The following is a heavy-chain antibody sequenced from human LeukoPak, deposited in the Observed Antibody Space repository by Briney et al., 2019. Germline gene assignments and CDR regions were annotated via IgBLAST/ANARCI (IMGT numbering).Heavy chain of an antibody. CDR3: AAESYYYDSPSYYGMDV. Sequence: GGSLRLSCAASGFTFSSYWMHWVRQAPGKGLVWVSRINSDGSSTSYADSVKGRFTISRDNAKNTLYLQMNSLRAEDTAVHYCAAESYYYDSPSYYGMDVWGQGTTVTVSS. D-gene: IGHD3-22*01. CDR2: INSDGSST. J-gene: IGHJ6*02. V-gene: IGHV3-74*01. CDR1: GFTFSSYW.